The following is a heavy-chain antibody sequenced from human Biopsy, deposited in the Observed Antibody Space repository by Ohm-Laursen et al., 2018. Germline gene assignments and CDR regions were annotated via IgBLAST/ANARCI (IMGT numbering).Heavy chain of an antibody. CDR1: GDSISSYY. Sequence: GTLSLTCPVSGDSISSYYWSWIRQPPGKGLEWIGDVYYSGSTNRNPSLKSRVTILVDTSKNQFSLKLNSVTAADTAVYYCGRREVVITHDAFDTWGQGTMVTVSS. CDR3: GRREVVITHDAFDT. D-gene: IGHD3-22*01. J-gene: IGHJ3*02. CDR2: VYYSGST. V-gene: IGHV4-59*08.